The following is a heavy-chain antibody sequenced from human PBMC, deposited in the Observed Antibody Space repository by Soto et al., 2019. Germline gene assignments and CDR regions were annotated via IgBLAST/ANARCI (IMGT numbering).Heavy chain of an antibody. CDR1: GFTFSSYS. CDR2: ISGSGGST. J-gene: IGHJ6*02. V-gene: IGHV3-23*01. CDR3: AKAQWLVQDGMDV. Sequence: GGSLRLSCAASGFTFSSYSMNWVRQAPGKGLEWVSAISGSGGSTYYADSVKGRFTISRDNSKNTLYLQMNSLRAEDTAVYYCAKAQWLVQDGMDVWGQGTTVTVSS. D-gene: IGHD6-19*01.